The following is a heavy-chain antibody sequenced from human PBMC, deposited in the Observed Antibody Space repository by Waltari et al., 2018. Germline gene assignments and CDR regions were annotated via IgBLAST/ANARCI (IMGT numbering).Heavy chain of an antibody. V-gene: IGHV4-34*01. CDR1: GGSFSGYY. Sequence: QVQLQQWGAGLLKPSETLSLTCAVYGGSFSGYYWSWIRQPPGKGLEWIGEINHSGRTNYNPSLKSRVTISVDTSKNQFSLKLSSVTAADTAVYYCARGNEYYDFWSGYSTYMDVWGKGTTVTVSS. D-gene: IGHD3-3*01. CDR2: INHSGRT. J-gene: IGHJ6*03. CDR3: ARGNEYYDFWSGYSTYMDV.